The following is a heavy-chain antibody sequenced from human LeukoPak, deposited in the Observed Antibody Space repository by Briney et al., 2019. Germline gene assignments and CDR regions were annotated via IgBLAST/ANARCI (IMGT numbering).Heavy chain of an antibody. Sequence: GGSLRLSCTASGFSFSGHWMHWARQLPGKGLVWVSRISPTGSTTSYADSVKGRFTISRDNAKNSLYLQMNSLRAEDTAFYYCAKGTGYTSSWYWYFDLWGRGTLVSVSS. CDR3: AKGTGYTSSWYWYFDL. CDR2: ISPTGSTT. CDR1: GFSFSGHW. V-gene: IGHV3-74*01. D-gene: IGHD6-13*01. J-gene: IGHJ2*01.